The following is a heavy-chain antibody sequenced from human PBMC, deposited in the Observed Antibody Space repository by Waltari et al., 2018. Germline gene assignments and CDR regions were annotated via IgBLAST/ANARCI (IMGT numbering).Heavy chain of an antibody. J-gene: IGHJ5*02. D-gene: IGHD1-26*01. CDR2: IYYSGST. V-gene: IGHV4-39*01. CDR3: AAGGSYPIVSWFDP. Sequence: QLQLQESGPGLVKPSETLSLTCTVSGGSISRSNYYWGWIRQPPGKGLEWIGSIYYSGSTYYNPALNSRVTMSVDTSNNQFSLKLSSVTAADTAVYYCAAGGSYPIVSWFDPWGQGTLVTVSS. CDR1: GGSISRSNYY.